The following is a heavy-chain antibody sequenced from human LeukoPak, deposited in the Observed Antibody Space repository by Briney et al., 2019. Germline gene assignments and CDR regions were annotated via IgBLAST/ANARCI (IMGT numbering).Heavy chain of an antibody. D-gene: IGHD3-16*01. CDR1: GFTFSSYG. J-gene: IGHJ4*02. Sequence: QPGGSLRLSCAASGFTFSSYGLYWVRQAPGKGLEWVAVISNDGSIKYYADSVKGRFTISRDNSKNTLYLQMNSLRAEDTAVYYCAKGGEGGIPFDSWGQGTLVTVSS. CDR2: ISNDGSIK. CDR3: AKGGEGGIPFDS. V-gene: IGHV3-30*18.